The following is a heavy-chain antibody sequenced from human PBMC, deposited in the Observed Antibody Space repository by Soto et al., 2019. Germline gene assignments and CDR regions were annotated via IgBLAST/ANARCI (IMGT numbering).Heavy chain of an antibody. V-gene: IGHV1-8*01. D-gene: IGHD1-7*01. CDR3: TGGTRTTDV. Sequence: QVQLVQSGAEVKKPGASVKVSCKASGYTFTSYDITWVRQATGQGLEWMGWMNHNSGNTGYAQNFQGRVTMTRNTSISTAYMELSSLRSEDTAVYYCTGGTRTTDVWGQGTTVTVSS. CDR1: GYTFTSYD. CDR2: MNHNSGNT. J-gene: IGHJ6*02.